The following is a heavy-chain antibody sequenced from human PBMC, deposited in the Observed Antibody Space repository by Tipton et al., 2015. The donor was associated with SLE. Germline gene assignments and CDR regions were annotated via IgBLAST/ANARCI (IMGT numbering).Heavy chain of an antibody. CDR3: ARCSTRHYYYYYMDV. CDR1: GGSFSGYY. CDR2: IYYSGST. J-gene: IGHJ6*03. D-gene: IGHD2-2*01. V-gene: IGHV4-59*12. Sequence: TLSLTCAVYGGSFSGYYWIWIRQPPGKGLGWIGYIYYSGSTNYNPSLKSRVTISVDTSKNQFSLKLSSVTAADTAVYYCARCSTRHYYYYYMDVWGKGTTVTVSS.